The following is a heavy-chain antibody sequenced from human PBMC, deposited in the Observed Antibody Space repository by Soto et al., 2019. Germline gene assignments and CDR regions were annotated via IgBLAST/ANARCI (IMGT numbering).Heavy chain of an antibody. CDR3: ARYCDDAWGTSMIAYDI. V-gene: IGHV2-5*01. Sequence: QITLKESGPTLVKPTQTLTLTCTYSGFSLSTSGVGVGWIRQPPGKALEWLALINWNDEERYSPSLKSRLSLIKLPSEYQVLLIMTNMNPVHTATYYCARYCDDAWGTSMIAYDIWGQGKTVTISS. D-gene: IGHD3-16*01. J-gene: IGHJ3*02. CDR2: INWNDEE. CDR1: GFSLSTSGVG.